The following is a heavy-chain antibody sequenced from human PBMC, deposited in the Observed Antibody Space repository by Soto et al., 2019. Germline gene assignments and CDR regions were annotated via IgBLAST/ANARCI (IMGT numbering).Heavy chain of an antibody. Sequence: SETLSLTCTVSGGSISSSSYYWGWIRQPPGKGLEWIGNIYYSGSTYYNPSLKSRVTISVDTSKNSLYLQMNSLRAEDTAVYYCARDLGSSWYPEYFQHWGQGTLVTVS. CDR2: IYYSGST. J-gene: IGHJ1*01. V-gene: IGHV4-39*02. CDR1: GGSISSSSYY. D-gene: IGHD6-13*01. CDR3: ARDLGSSWYPEYFQH.